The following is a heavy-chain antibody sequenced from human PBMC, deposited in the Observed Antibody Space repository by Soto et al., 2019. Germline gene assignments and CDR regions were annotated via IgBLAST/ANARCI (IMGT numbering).Heavy chain of an antibody. CDR3: ARRSIGPYCSSTSCYAYFDY. CDR2: IYPGDSDT. D-gene: IGHD2-2*01. J-gene: IGHJ4*02. Sequence: GESLKISCKGSGYSFTSYWIGWVRQMPGKGLEWMGIIYPGDSDTRYSPSFQGQVTISADKSISTAYLQWSSLKASDTAMYYCARRSIGPYCSSTSCYAYFDYWGQGTLVTASS. CDR1: GYSFTSYW. V-gene: IGHV5-51*01.